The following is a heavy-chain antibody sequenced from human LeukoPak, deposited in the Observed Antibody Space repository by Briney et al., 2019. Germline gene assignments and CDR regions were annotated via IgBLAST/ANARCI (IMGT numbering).Heavy chain of an antibody. J-gene: IGHJ4*02. CDR2: IYSGGST. D-gene: IGHD5-18*01. CDR1: GFTVSSTY. Sequence: GGSLGLSCAASGFTVSSTYMSWVRQAPGKGLEWVSVIYSGGSTYYADSVKGRFTISRDNSKNTLYLQMNSLRAEDTAVYYCAREIIQLPGYFDYWGQGTLVTVSS. V-gene: IGHV3-53*01. CDR3: AREIIQLPGYFDY.